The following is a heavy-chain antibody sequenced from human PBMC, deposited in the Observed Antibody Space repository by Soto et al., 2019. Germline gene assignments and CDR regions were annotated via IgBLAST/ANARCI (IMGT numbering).Heavy chain of an antibody. CDR2: IYYSGST. Sequence: PSETLSLTCTVSGGSISTRSSYWGWIRQPPGKGLEWIGYIYYSGSTNYNPSLKSRVTISVDTSKNQFSLKLSSVTAADTAVYYCARVGIAAAGMGDYYYYYMDVWGKGTTVTVSS. CDR3: ARVGIAAAGMGDYYYYYMDV. CDR1: GGSISTRSSY. J-gene: IGHJ6*03. V-gene: IGHV4-61*05. D-gene: IGHD6-13*01.